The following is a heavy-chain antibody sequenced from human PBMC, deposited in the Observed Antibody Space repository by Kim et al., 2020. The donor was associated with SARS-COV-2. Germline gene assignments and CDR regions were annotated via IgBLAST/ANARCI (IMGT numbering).Heavy chain of an antibody. Sequence: ASVKVSCKASGYTFTGYYMHWVRQAPGQGLEWMGRINPNSGGTNYAQKFQGRVTMTRDTSISTAYMELSRLRSDDTAVYYCARARRWWNYPTYYFDYWGQGTLVTVSS. CDR1: GYTFTGYY. D-gene: IGHD1-7*01. CDR2: INPNSGGT. J-gene: IGHJ4*02. CDR3: ARARRWWNYPTYYFDY. V-gene: IGHV1-2*06.